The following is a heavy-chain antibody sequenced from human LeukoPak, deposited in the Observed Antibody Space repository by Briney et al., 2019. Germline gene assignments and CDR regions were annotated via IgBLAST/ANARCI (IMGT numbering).Heavy chain of an antibody. CDR1: GFSLSTSGEG. CDR2: IYWDDDK. Sequence: SGPTLVKPTQTLTLTCTFSGFSLSTSGEGVGWIRQPPGKALEWLAIIYWDDDKRYSPSLQSRLTITKDTSKNQVVLTMTNMDPVDTATYYCVHRLGRTSSGNYLGYYFDYWGQGTLVTVSS. D-gene: IGHD1-26*01. V-gene: IGHV2-5*02. CDR3: VHRLGRTSSGNYLGYYFDY. J-gene: IGHJ4*02.